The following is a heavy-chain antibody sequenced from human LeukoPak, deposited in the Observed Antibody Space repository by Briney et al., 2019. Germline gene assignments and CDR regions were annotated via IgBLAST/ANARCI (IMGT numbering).Heavy chain of an antibody. D-gene: IGHD6-13*01. CDR2: IYYSGST. V-gene: IGHV4-59*05. CDR3: ARDEAAGTLDY. J-gene: IGHJ4*02. Sequence: PSETLSLTCAVSGGSLSGYYWTWIRQPPGKGLEWIGSIYYSGSTYYNPSLKSRVTISVDTSKNQFSLKLSSVTAADTAVYYCARDEAAGTLDYWGQGTLVTVSS. CDR1: GGSLSGYY.